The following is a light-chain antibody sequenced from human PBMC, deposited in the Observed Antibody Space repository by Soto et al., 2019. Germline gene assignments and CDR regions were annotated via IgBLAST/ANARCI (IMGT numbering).Light chain of an antibody. V-gene: IGLV2-14*01. J-gene: IGLJ1*01. Sequence: QSVLTQPASVSGSPGQSITISCTGTSSDVGGYNYVSWYQQHPGKAPNLMIYDVSNRPSGVSNRFSGSKSGNTASLTISGLQAEDEADYYCSSYTCSSTLYVFGTGTRSPS. CDR3: SSYTCSSTLYV. CDR2: DVS. CDR1: SSDVGGYNY.